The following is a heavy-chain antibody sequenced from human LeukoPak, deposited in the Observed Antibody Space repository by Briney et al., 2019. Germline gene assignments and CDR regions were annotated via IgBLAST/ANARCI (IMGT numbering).Heavy chain of an antibody. Sequence: GGSLRLSCAASGFTFSSYAMSWVRQAPGKGLEWVSAISGSGGSTYYADSVKGRFTISRDNSKNTLYLQMNSLRAGDTAVYYCARESGSYWYFDYWGQGTLVTVSS. J-gene: IGHJ4*02. D-gene: IGHD1-26*01. V-gene: IGHV3-23*01. CDR3: ARESGSYWYFDY. CDR2: ISGSGGST. CDR1: GFTFSSYA.